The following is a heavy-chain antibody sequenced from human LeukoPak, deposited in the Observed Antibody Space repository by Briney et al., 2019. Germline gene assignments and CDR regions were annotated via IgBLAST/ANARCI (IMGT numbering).Heavy chain of an antibody. Sequence: GGSLRLSCAASGFTFTNYWMSWVRQAPGKGLEWVAYIKQDGSEIKYVNSVKGRFTISRDNAKNSLYLQMNSLRAEDTAVYYCTRDYLFIDYWGQGTLVTVSS. CDR2: IKQDGSEI. CDR3: TRDYLFIDY. J-gene: IGHJ4*02. CDR1: GFTFTNYW. D-gene: IGHD3-10*01. V-gene: IGHV3-7*01.